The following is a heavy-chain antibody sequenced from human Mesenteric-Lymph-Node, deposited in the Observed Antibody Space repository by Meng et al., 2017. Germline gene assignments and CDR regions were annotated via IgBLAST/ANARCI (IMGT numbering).Heavy chain of an antibody. CDR3: ARLPEVFCSGGVCYSVDY. V-gene: IGHV4-30-4*01. CDR1: GGSISSGDYY. Sequence: QVQLQEAGPGLVKPSQTLSLTWPVSGGSISSGDYYWSWIRQPPGKGLEWIGYIYYSGSTYYNSSLKSRVAISVDTSKNQFSLKLNSVTAADTAVYYCARLPEVFCSGGVCYSVDYWGQGTLVTVSS. CDR2: IYYSGST. D-gene: IGHD2-15*01. J-gene: IGHJ4*02.